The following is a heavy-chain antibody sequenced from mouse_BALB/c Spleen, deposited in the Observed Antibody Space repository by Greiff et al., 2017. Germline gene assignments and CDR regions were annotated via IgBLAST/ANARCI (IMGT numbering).Heavy chain of an antibody. V-gene: IGHV2-9*02. J-gene: IGHJ2*01. CDR3: ARDPYGNYLDY. CDR2: IWAGGST. CDR1: GFSLTSYG. Sequence: QVQLKESGPGLVAPSQSLSITCTVSGFSLTSYGVHWVRQPPGKGLEWLGVIWAGGSTNYNSALMSRLSISKDNSKSQVFLKMNSLQTDDTAMYYCARDPYGNYLDYWGQGTTLTVSS. D-gene: IGHD2-1*01.